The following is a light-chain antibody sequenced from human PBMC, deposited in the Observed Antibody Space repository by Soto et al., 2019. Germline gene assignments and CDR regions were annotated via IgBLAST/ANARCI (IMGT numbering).Light chain of an antibody. CDR3: AAWDDSLSGWV. CDR1: SSNIGAGYD. Sequence: QSVLTQPPSVSGAPGQRVTISCTGSSSNIGAGYDVHWYQQLPGTAPKLLIYSSNQRHSGVPDRFSGSKSGTSASLAISGLRSDDEADYFCAAWDDSLSGWVFGAGTKLTVL. J-gene: IGLJ3*02. CDR2: SSN. V-gene: IGLV1-47*02.